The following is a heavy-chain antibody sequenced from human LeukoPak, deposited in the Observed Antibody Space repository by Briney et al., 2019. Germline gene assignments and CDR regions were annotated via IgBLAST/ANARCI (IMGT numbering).Heavy chain of an antibody. J-gene: IGHJ4*02. V-gene: IGHV3-23*01. CDR2: ISGSGCST. CDR3: ATDRSCLNDVFPGDFDY. D-gene: IGHD2-8*01. CDR1: GFIVRGDA. Sequence: GGSLRLYGAAFGFIVRGDARRWVRQAPGKGLEWVSTISGSGCSTYYADSVKGRFTISRANSKNSVYLQMTSLRAEDTAVYYCATDRSCLNDVFPGDFDYWGQGTLVTVSS.